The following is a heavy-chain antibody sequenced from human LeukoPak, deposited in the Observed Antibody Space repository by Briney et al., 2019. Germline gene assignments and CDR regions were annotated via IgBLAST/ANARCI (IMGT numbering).Heavy chain of an antibody. CDR2: ISGSGDRT. CDR1: EFSFSSYE. CDR3: VREGPRGLAFDI. V-gene: IGHV3-23*01. J-gene: IGHJ3*02. Sequence: GGSLRLSCAASEFSFSSYEMSWVRQAPGKGPEWVSGISGSGDRTYYADSVKGRFAISRDNSKETLDLQMNSLRDDDTAVYYCVREGPRGLAFDIWGQGTRVTVSS.